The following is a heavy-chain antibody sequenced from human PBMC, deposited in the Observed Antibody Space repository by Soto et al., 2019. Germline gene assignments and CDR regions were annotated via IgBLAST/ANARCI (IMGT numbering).Heavy chain of an antibody. D-gene: IGHD3-3*02. CDR3: AKDLGFLEWLPTESREDY. CDR2: ISGSGGST. CDR1: GFTFSSYA. V-gene: IGHV3-23*01. J-gene: IGHJ4*02. Sequence: GGSLRLSCAASGFTFSSYAMSWVRQAPGKGLEWVSAISGSGGSTYYADSVKGRFTISRDNSKNTLYLQMNSLRAEDTAVYYCAKDLGFLEWLPTESREDYWGQGTLVTVSS.